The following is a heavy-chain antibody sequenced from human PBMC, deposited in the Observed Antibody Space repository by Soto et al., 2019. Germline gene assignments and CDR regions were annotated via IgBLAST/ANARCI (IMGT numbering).Heavy chain of an antibody. D-gene: IGHD1-26*01. CDR2: IYPGDSDT. CDR3: ARLILGATDAFDI. CDR1: GYSFTNYW. V-gene: IGHV5-51*01. J-gene: IGHJ3*02. Sequence: PGESLKISCEGSGYSFTNYWIGWVRQMPGKGLEWMGIIYPGDSDTRNSPSFQGQVTISVDKSISAAYLQWSSLKASDTAMYYCARLILGATDAFDIWGQVTLVTVSS.